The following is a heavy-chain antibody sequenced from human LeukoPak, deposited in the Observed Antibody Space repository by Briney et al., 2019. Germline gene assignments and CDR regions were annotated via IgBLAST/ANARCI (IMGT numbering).Heavy chain of an antibody. CDR3: VSGIAEQDDYYYYYGMDV. CDR1: GGSISTSSYY. CDR2: IFYSGTT. J-gene: IGHJ6*02. Sequence: SETVSLTCTVSGGSISTSSYYWGWIRQPPGKALECIGTIFYSGTTYYNPSLKSRVTISVDTSKNQFSLKLSSVTAADTAVYYCVSGIAEQDDYYYYYGMDVWGQGTTVTVSS. V-gene: IGHV4-39*01. D-gene: IGHD6-13*01.